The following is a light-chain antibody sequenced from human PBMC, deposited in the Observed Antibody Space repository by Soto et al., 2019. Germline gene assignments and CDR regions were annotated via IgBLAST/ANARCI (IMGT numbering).Light chain of an antibody. CDR1: DSNIGSNG. CDR2: SND. V-gene: IGLV1-44*01. Sequence: QSVLTQPPSASGTPGQRVTISCSGSDSNIGSNGVNWYQHLPGMAPKLLTHSNDHRPSGVADRFSGSKSGTSASLAISGLHSEDEADYYCAAWDDILNGWVFGGGAKLTVL. CDR3: AAWDDILNGWV. J-gene: IGLJ3*02.